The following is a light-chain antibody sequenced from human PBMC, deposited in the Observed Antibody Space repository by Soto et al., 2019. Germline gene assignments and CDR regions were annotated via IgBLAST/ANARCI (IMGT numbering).Light chain of an antibody. J-gene: IGKJ2*01. CDR3: QQYGSSPPYT. V-gene: IGKV3-20*01. CDR1: QSVTSSY. CDR2: GAS. Sequence: EIVLTQSPGTLSLSPGERATLSCRASQSVTSSYLAWYQQKPGQAPRLLIYGASSRATGIPARFSGSGSATDFTLTISRLEPEDFAVYYCQQYGSSPPYTFGQGTKLEIK.